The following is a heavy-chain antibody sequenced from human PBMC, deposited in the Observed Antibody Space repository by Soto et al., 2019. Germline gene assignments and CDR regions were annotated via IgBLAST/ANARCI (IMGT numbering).Heavy chain of an antibody. CDR1: GFTFTSQA. J-gene: IGHJ4*01. CDR3: VKGLSYPDY. D-gene: IGHD3-10*01. V-gene: IGHV3-23*01. CDR2: VSKSGDGT. Sequence: GGSLRLSCAASGFTFTSQAMSWVRQAPGKGLEWVAGVSKSGDGTYYTDSVKGRFSISRDNSKNTLHLQMNSLRAEDTAVYYCVKGLSYPDYWGQGTLVTVSS.